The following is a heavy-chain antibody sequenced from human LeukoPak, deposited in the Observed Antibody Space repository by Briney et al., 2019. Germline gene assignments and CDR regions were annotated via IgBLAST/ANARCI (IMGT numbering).Heavy chain of an antibody. CDR1: GFTFSSYA. CDR3: AKDRSERTTSCSNY. Sequence: GASLRLSCAASGFTFSSYAMDWVRQAPGQGLEWVSTISGSGDKTYYADSVRGRFTISRDNSKNTLYLQMNSLRADDTAVYYCAKDRSERTTSCSNYWGQGTLVTVSS. D-gene: IGHD2-2*01. V-gene: IGHV3-23*01. J-gene: IGHJ4*02. CDR2: ISGSGDKT.